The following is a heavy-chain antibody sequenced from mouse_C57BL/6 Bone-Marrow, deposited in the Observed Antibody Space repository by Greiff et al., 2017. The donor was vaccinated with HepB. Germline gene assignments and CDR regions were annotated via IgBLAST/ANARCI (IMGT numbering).Heavy chain of an antibody. D-gene: IGHD1-1*01. V-gene: IGHV5-9-1*02. CDR2: ISSGGDYI. J-gene: IGHJ4*01. CDR3: TRVGYYSSSYYYDMDY. Sequence: EVKLMESGEGLVKPGGSLKLSCAASGFTFSSYAMSWVRQTPEKRLEWVAYISSGGDYIYYADTVKGRFTISRDNARNTPYLQMSSLKSEDTAMYYCTRVGYYSSSYYYDMDYWGQGTTVTVSS. CDR1: GFTFSSYA.